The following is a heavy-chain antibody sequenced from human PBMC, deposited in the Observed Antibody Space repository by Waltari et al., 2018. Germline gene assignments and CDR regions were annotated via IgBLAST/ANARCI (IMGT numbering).Heavy chain of an antibody. CDR2: INPNSGGT. D-gene: IGHD6-13*01. CDR3: ARDGPGIAAAGTTPHRRLDYYYGMDV. Sequence: QVQLVQSGAEVKKPGASVKVSCKASGYTFTGYYMHWVRQAPGQGLEWMGWINPNSGGTNYAQKFQGRVTMTRDTSISTAYMELSRLRSDDTAVYYCARDGPGIAAAGTTPHRRLDYYYGMDVWGQGTTVTVSS. CDR1: GYTFTGYY. J-gene: IGHJ6*02. V-gene: IGHV1-2*02.